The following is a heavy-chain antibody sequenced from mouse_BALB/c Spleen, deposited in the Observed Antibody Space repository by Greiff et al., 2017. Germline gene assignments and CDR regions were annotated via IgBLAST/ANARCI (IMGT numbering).Heavy chain of an antibody. D-gene: IGHD1-1*01. CDR2: IRNKANGYTT. CDR3: ARDYGSSYFDY. V-gene: IGHV7-3*02. CDR1: GFTFTDYY. Sequence: EVQRVESGGGLVQPGGSLRLSCATSGFTFTDYYMSWVRQPPGKALEWLGFIRNKANGYTTEYSASVKGRFTISRDNSQSILYLQMNTLRAEDSATYYCARDYGSSYFDYWGQGTTLTVSS. J-gene: IGHJ2*01.